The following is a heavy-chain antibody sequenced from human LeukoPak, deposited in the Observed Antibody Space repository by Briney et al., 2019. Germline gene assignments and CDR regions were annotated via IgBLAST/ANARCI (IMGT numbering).Heavy chain of an antibody. CDR1: GYSFTSYW. CDR3: ARHGVAGLGYFDY. CDR2: IDPSDSYT. V-gene: IGHV5-10-1*01. J-gene: IGHJ4*02. D-gene: IGHD7-27*01. Sequence: GESLKISCKGSGYSFTSYWISWVRQMPGKGLEWMGRIDPSDSYTNYSPSLQGHVTIAADKSISTAYLQWSSLKASDTAMYYCARHGVAGLGYFDYWGQGTLVTVSS.